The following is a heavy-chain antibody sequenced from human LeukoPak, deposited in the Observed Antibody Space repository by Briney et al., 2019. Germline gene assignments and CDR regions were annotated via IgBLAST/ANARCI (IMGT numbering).Heavy chain of an antibody. J-gene: IGHJ4*02. V-gene: IGHV4-38-2*01. D-gene: IGHD2-2*02. CDR3: ARLDPYLGYCSSTSCYTRGFDY. CDR1: GYSISSGYY. Sequence: PSETLSLTCAVSGYSISSGYYWGWIRQPPGKRMEWIGSIYHSGSTYYNPSLKSRVPISADTSKNQFSLKLSSVPAADTAVYYCARLDPYLGYCSSTSCYTRGFDYWGQGTLVTVSS. CDR2: IYHSGST.